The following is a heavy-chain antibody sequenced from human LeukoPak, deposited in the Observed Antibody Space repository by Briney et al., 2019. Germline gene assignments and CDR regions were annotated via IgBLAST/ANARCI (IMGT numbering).Heavy chain of an antibody. D-gene: IGHD3-9*01. J-gene: IGHJ4*02. V-gene: IGHV4-39*01. CDR2: IYYSGST. CDR3: ARQRYDILTGYYKWNYFDY. Sequence: SETLSLTCAVSGGSISSSNWWSWIRQPPGKGLEWIGSIYYSGSTYYNPSLKSRVTISVDTSKNQFSLKLSSVTAADTAVYYCARQRYDILTGYYKWNYFDYWGQGTLVTVSS. CDR1: GGSISSSNW.